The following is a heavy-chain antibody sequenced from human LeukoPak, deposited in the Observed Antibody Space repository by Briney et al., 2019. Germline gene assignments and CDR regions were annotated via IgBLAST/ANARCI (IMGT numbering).Heavy chain of an antibody. J-gene: IGHJ4*02. V-gene: IGHV3-11*04. D-gene: IGHD6-13*01. CDR3: ASVGESIAAAYFDY. Sequence: KSGGSLRLSCAASGFTFSDYYMSWIRQAPGKGLEWVSYISSSGSTIYYADSVKGRFTISRDNAKNSLYLQMNSLRAEDTAVYYCASVGESIAAAYFDYWGQGTLVTVSS. CDR1: GFTFSDYY. CDR2: ISSSGSTI.